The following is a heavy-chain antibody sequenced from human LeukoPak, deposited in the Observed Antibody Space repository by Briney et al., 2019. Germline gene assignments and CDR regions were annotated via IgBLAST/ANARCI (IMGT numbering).Heavy chain of an antibody. CDR2: IYYSGST. D-gene: IGHD1-26*01. J-gene: IGHJ4*02. V-gene: IGHV4-59*01. Sequence: SETLSLTCTVSGGSISSYYWSWIRQPPGKGLEWIGYIYYSGSTNYNPSLKSRVTISVDTSKNQSSLKLSSVTAADTAVYYCARFHRYGGPNYFDYWGQGTLVTVSS. CDR1: GGSISSYY. CDR3: ARFHRYGGPNYFDY.